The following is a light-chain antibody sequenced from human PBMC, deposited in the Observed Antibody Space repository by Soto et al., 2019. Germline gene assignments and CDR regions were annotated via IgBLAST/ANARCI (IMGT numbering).Light chain of an antibody. CDR3: QQSYSTPVT. CDR1: QSISSY. Sequence: DIQMTQSPSSLSASVGDRVTITCRASQSISSYLNWYQQKPGKAPKLLIYAASSLQSGVPSRFSGSGSGTXXXXXXSSLQPEDFATYYCQQSYSTPVTFGGGTKVEIK. J-gene: IGKJ4*01. V-gene: IGKV1-39*01. CDR2: AAS.